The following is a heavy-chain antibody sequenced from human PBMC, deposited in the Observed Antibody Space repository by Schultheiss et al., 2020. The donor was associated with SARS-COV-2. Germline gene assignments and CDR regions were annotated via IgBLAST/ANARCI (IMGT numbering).Heavy chain of an antibody. CDR3: ARIRAPAWFDP. J-gene: IGHJ5*02. V-gene: IGHV2-70*01. CDR2: IYWDDDK. Sequence: QTLSLTCTVSGGSVSSGSYYWSWIRQPPGKALEWLALIYWDDDKRYSTSLKSRLTISKDTSKSQVVLTMTNMDPVDTATYYCARIRAPAWFDPWGQGTLVTVSS. CDR1: GGSVSSGSYY.